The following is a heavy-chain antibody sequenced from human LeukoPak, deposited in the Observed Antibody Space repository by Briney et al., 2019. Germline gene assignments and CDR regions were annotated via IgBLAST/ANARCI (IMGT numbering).Heavy chain of an antibody. CDR3: ASSGPSITMIKGGAFDI. CDR1: GFTFSSYA. Sequence: HPGGSLRLSCAASGFTFSSYAMHWVRQAPGKGLEWVAVISYDGSNKYYADSVKGRFTISRDNSKNTLYLQMNSLRAEDTAVYYCASSGPSITMIKGGAFDIWGQGTMVTVSS. D-gene: IGHD3-22*01. CDR2: ISYDGSNK. V-gene: IGHV3-30-3*01. J-gene: IGHJ3*02.